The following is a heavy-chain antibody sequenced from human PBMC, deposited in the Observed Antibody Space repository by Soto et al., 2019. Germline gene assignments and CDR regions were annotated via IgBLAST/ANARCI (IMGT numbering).Heavy chain of an antibody. D-gene: IGHD2-2*02. J-gene: IGHJ4*02. Sequence: PGGSLRLSCAASGFTFSSYSMNWVRQAPGKGLEWVSYISSSSSTIYYADSVKGRFTISRDNAKNSLYLQVNSLRAEDTAVYYCARDSTIPDIVVVPAAIDYWGQGTLVTVSS. V-gene: IGHV3-48*01. CDR1: GFTFSSYS. CDR2: ISSSSSTI. CDR3: ARDSTIPDIVVVPAAIDY.